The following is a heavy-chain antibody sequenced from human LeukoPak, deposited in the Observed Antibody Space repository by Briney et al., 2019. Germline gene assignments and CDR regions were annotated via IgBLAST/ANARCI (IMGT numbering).Heavy chain of an antibody. J-gene: IGHJ2*01. CDR2: IIPIFGIA. Sequence: ASVKVSCKASGGTFSSYAISWVRQAPGQGLEWMGRIIPIFGIANHAQKFQGRVTITADKSTSTAYMELSSLRSEDTAVYYCARDVDTAMVKSYWYFDLWGRGTLVTVSS. D-gene: IGHD5-18*01. CDR3: ARDVDTAMVKSYWYFDL. V-gene: IGHV1-69*04. CDR1: GGTFSSYA.